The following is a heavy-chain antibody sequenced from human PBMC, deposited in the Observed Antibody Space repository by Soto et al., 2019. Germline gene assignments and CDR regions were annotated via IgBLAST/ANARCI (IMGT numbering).Heavy chain of an antibody. J-gene: IGHJ4*02. V-gene: IGHV4-38-2*01. Sequence: TSETLSLTCAVSGYSISSGYYWGWIRQPPGKGLEWIGSIYHSGSTYYNPSLKSRVTISVDTSKNQFSLKLSSVTAADTAVYYCARTVDTAMVYYFDYWGQGTLVTVSS. CDR2: IYHSGST. D-gene: IGHD5-18*01. CDR1: GYSISSGYY. CDR3: ARTVDTAMVYYFDY.